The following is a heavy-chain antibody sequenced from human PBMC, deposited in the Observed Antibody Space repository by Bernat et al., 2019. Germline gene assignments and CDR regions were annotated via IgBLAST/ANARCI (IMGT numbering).Heavy chain of an antibody. V-gene: IGHV3-33*01. CDR1: GFTFSSYG. D-gene: IGHD6-13*01. CDR2: IWYDGSNK. Sequence: QVQLVESGGGVVQPGRSLRLSCAASGFTFSSYGMHWVRQAPDKGLEWVAVIWYDGSNKYYADSVKGRFTISRDNSKNTLYLQMNSLRAEDTAVYYCARSYSSSWYFSGWFDPWGQGTLVTVSS. J-gene: IGHJ5*02. CDR3: ARSYSSSWYFSGWFDP.